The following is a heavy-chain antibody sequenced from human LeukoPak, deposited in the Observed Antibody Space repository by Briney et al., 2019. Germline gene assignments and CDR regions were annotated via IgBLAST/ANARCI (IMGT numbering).Heavy chain of an antibody. V-gene: IGHV1-69*05. CDR2: IIPIFGTA. J-gene: IGHJ4*02. CDR3: ARRSDSSGYYFDY. Sequence: SVKVSCKGSVGTFSSYAISWVRQAPGQGLEWMGGIIPIFGTANYAQKFQGRVTITTDESTSTAYMELSSLRSEDTAVYYCARRSDSSGYYFDYWGQGTLVTVSS. D-gene: IGHD3-22*01. CDR1: VGTFSSYA.